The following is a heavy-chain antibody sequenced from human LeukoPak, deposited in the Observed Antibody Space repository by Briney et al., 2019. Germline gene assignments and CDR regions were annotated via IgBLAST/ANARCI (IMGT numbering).Heavy chain of an antibody. J-gene: IGHJ6*02. D-gene: IGHD4-17*01. Sequence: ASVRVSCKAYGYTFSDYYMHWVRQAPGQGLEWMGRIIPILGIANYAQKFQGRVTITADKSTSTAYMELSSLRSEDTAVYYCARVPPRTTVTTPRDYYGMDVWGQGTTVTVSS. CDR1: GYTFSDYY. V-gene: IGHV1-69*04. CDR2: IIPILGIA. CDR3: ARVPPRTTVTTPRDYYGMDV.